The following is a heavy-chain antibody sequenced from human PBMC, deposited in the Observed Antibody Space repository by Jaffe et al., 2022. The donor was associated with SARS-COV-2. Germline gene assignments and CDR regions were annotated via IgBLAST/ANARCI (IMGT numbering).Heavy chain of an antibody. CDR1: GFTFDDYA. CDR2: ISWNSGSI. D-gene: IGHD3-22*01. CDR3: AKAKGASSGYWVDY. J-gene: IGHJ4*02. Sequence: EVQLVESGGGLVQPGRSLRLSCAASGFTFDDYAMHWVRQAPGKGLEWVSGISWNSGSIGYADSVKGRFTISRDNAKNSLYLQMNSLRTEDTALYYCAKAKGASSGYWVDYWGQGTLVTVSS. V-gene: IGHV3-9*01.